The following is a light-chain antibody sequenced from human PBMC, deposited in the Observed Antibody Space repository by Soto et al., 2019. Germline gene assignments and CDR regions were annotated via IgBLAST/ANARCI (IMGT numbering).Light chain of an antibody. V-gene: IGKV3-15*01. J-gene: IGKJ2*01. Sequence: EIVMTQSPATLSVSPGERATLSCRASQGIGSTLAWYQQKPGQTPKLLIYDASTRATGVPARFSGGGSGTEFTLTINSLQSEDFAVYYCQQYNNWPLYTFGQGTKLEIK. CDR1: QGIGST. CDR3: QQYNNWPLYT. CDR2: DAS.